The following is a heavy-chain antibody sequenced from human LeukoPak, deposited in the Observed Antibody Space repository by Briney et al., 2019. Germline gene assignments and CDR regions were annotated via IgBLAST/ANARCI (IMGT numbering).Heavy chain of an antibody. J-gene: IGHJ4*02. D-gene: IGHD2-2*01. Sequence: ASVKVSCKASGYTFTSYDINWVRQATGQGLEWMGWMNPNSGNTGYAQKFQGRVTMTRNTSISTAYMELSSLRPEDTAVYYCARTRNTLGYCSSTSCYEIDYWGQGTLVTVSS. CDR1: GYTFTSYD. V-gene: IGHV1-8*01. CDR2: MNPNSGNT. CDR3: ARTRNTLGYCSSTSCYEIDY.